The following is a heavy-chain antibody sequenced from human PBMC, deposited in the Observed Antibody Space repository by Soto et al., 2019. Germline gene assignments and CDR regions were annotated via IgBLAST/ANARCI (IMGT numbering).Heavy chain of an antibody. CDR1: GGPIKTGDYY. D-gene: IGHD3-10*01. CDR2: VFYSGAT. Sequence: KPSETLSLTCNVSGGPIKTGDYYWNWIRQPPGKGLEWIGYVFYSGATNYSPSLKSRAAISMDTSKNQFSLSLTSVTAADTAVYYCARAGFSYGHLLFWGQGIRVT. J-gene: IGHJ4*02. V-gene: IGHV4-30-4*02. CDR3: ARAGFSYGHLLF.